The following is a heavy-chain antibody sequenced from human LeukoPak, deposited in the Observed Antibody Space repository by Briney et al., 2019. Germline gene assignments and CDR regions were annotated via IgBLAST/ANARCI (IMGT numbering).Heavy chain of an antibody. J-gene: IGHJ4*02. CDR2: IYSGGST. D-gene: IGHD3-22*01. CDR3: ASTYYYDSSGSRLVDY. Sequence: GGSLSLSFAASGFTVLSNYMSWVRQAPGKGLGWVSVIYSGGSTYYANSVKGRFTISRDNSKNTLYLQMTSLRAEDTAVYYCASTYYYDSSGSRLVDYWGQGTLVTVSS. V-gene: IGHV3-53*01. CDR1: GFTVLSNY.